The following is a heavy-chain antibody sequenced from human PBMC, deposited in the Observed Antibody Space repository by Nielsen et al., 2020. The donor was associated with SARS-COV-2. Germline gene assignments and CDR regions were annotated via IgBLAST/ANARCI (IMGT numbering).Heavy chain of an antibody. CDR3: ARGEYGDYLSGMDV. CDR2: INHSGST. J-gene: IGHJ6*02. D-gene: IGHD4-17*01. Sequence: WIRQPPGKGLEWIGEINHSGSTSYNPSLKSRVTISLDTSKNQFSLKLSSVTAADTAVYYCARGEYGDYLSGMDVWGQGTTVTVSS. V-gene: IGHV4-34*01.